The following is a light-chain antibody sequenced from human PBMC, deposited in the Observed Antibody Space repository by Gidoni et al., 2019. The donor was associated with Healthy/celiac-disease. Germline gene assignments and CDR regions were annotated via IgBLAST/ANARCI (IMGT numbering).Light chain of an antibody. Sequence: DIVMTQSPDSLAVSLGERATINCKSSQSALYSSNNKNYLAWYQQKPGQPPKLLIYWASTRESGVPDRFSGSGSGTDFTLTISSLQAEDVAVYYCQQYYSTPYTFGQXTKLEIK. CDR2: WAS. V-gene: IGKV4-1*01. J-gene: IGKJ2*01. CDR1: QSALYSSNNKNY. CDR3: QQYYSTPYT.